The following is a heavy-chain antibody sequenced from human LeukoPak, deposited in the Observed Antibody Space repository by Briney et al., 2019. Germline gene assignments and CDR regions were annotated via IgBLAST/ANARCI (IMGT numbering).Heavy chain of an antibody. CDR2: IYSGGST. J-gene: IGHJ3*02. D-gene: IGHD3-10*01. Sequence: GGSLRLSCAASGFTVSSNYMGWVRQAPGKGLEWVSVIYSGGSTYYADSVKSRFTISRDNSKNTLYLQMNSLRAEDTAVYYCATLYGSGRPGRDAFDIWGQGTMVTVSS. V-gene: IGHV3-53*01. CDR3: ATLYGSGRPGRDAFDI. CDR1: GFTVSSNY.